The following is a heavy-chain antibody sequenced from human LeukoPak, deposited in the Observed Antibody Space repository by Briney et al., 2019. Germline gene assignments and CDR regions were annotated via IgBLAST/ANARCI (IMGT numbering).Heavy chain of an antibody. D-gene: IGHD3-22*01. J-gene: IGHJ4*02. CDR2: IWYDGSNE. CDR3: AREVQDAYYDPELDY. V-gene: IGHV3-33*01. CDR1: GFTFSSYG. Sequence: GGSLRLSCAASGFTFSSYGMHWVRQAPGKGLEWVAVIWYDGSNEYYADSVKGRFTISRDNSKNTLFLQMNSLRAEDTAVYYCAREVQDAYYDPELDYWGQGTLVTVSS.